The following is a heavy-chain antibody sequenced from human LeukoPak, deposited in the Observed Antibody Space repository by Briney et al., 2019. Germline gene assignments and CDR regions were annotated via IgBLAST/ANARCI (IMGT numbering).Heavy chain of an antibody. CDR2: IYYSGST. CDR1: GGSISSYY. J-gene: IGHJ4*02. Sequence: SETLSLTCSVSGGSISSYYWSWIRRPPGKGLEWIGYIYYSGSTNYNPSLKSRVTISVDTSKNQFSLKLSSVTAADTAVYYCASYQYCTNGVCYRAFDYWGQGTQVTVSS. D-gene: IGHD2-8*01. CDR3: ASYQYCTNGVCYRAFDY. V-gene: IGHV4-59*08.